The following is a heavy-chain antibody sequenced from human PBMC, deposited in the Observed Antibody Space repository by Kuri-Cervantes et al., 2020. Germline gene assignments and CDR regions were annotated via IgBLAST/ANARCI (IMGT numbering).Heavy chain of an antibody. CDR1: GGSISRYY. J-gene: IGHJ3*02. CDR3: ASPAEKTYYYDRGAFDI. D-gene: IGHD3-22*01. Sequence: SETLSLTCTVSGGSISRYYWSWIRQPPGKGLEWIGSIYYSGSTYYNPSLKSRVTISVDTSKNQFSLKLSSVTAADTAVYYCASPAEKTYYYDRGAFDIWGQGTMVTVSS. V-gene: IGHV4-59*05. CDR2: IYYSGST.